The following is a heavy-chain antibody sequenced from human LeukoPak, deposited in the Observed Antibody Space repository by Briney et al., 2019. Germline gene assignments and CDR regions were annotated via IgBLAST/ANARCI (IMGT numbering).Heavy chain of an antibody. D-gene: IGHD3-10*01. CDR2: INPNSGGT. CDR1: GYTFTSYD. Sequence: ASVKVSCKASGYTFTSYDINWVRQATGQGLEWMGWINPNSGGTNYAQKFQGRVTMTRDTSISTAYMELSRLRSDDTAVYYCATAESVLFDYWGQGTLVTVSS. CDR3: ATAESVLFDY. V-gene: IGHV1-2*02. J-gene: IGHJ4*02.